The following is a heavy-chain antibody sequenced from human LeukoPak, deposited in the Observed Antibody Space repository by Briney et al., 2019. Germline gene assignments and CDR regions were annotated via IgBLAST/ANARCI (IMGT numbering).Heavy chain of an antibody. CDR2: IYTSGST. J-gene: IGHJ5*02. Sequence: PSETLSLTCTVSGGSISSYYWGWIRQPAGKGLEWIGRIYTSGSTNYNPSLKSRVTMSVDTSKNQFSLKLSSVTAADTAVYYCARDRIVVVPAAYNWFDPWGQGTLVTVSS. CDR3: ARDRIVVVPAAYNWFDP. CDR1: GGSISSYY. V-gene: IGHV4-4*07. D-gene: IGHD2-2*01.